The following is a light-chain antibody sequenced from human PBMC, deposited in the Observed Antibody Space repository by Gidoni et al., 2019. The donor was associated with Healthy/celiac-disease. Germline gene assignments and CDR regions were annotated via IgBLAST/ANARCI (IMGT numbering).Light chain of an antibody. CDR3: RQRYSTPRT. Sequence: DIHMTPSPSSLSASVGDRVTSTCRACQSISTYLNWYQEKPGKAHTLLIYAAASLQSWVPSRFSGSGSGTDFTLTIGSLQPEDFATYYCRQRYSTPRTFGRGTKVEIK. CDR2: AAA. J-gene: IGKJ1*01. V-gene: IGKV1-39*01. CDR1: QSISTY.